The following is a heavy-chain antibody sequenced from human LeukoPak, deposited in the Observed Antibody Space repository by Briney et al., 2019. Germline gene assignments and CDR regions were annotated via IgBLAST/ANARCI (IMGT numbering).Heavy chain of an antibody. Sequence: GRSLRLSCAASGFTFDDYAMHWVRQAPGKGLEWVSGISWNSGSIGYADSVKGGFTISRDNAKNSLYLQMSSLRAEDMALYYCAKGYSSGWYYFDYWGQGTLVTVSS. D-gene: IGHD6-19*01. J-gene: IGHJ4*02. V-gene: IGHV3-9*03. CDR1: GFTFDDYA. CDR3: AKGYSSGWYYFDY. CDR2: ISWNSGSI.